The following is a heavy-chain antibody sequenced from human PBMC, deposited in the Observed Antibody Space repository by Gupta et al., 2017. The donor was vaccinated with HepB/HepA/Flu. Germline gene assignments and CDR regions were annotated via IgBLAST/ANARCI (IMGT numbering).Heavy chain of an antibody. J-gene: IGHJ4*02. D-gene: IGHD5-12*01. V-gene: IGHV4-59*09. CDR2: IYYSGST. Sequence: IGYIYYSGSTNYNPSLKSRVTISVDTSKNQFSLKLSSVTAADTAVYYCARGRARIFDYWGQGTLVTVSS. CDR3: ARGRARIFDY.